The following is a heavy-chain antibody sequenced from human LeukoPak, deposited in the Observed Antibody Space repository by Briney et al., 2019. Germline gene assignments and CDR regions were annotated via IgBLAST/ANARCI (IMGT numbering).Heavy chain of an antibody. Sequence: GGSLKLSCAASGFTFSSYWMSRVRQAPGKGLEWVANIKQDGSEKYYVDSVKGRFTISRDNSKNTLYLQMNSLRAEDTAVYYCAKVFAGLLPDYYDSSGYQQQFDYWGQGTLVTVSS. CDR3: AKVFAGLLPDYYDSSGYQQQFDY. CDR2: IKQDGSEK. J-gene: IGHJ4*02. D-gene: IGHD3-22*01. V-gene: IGHV3-7*01. CDR1: GFTFSSYW.